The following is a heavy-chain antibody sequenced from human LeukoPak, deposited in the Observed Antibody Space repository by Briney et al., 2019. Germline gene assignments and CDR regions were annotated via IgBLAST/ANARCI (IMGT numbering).Heavy chain of an antibody. V-gene: IGHV3-48*01. CDR2: ISTTGTI. D-gene: IGHD3-3*01. CDR3: ARDSLVFGVVTTFDY. Sequence: GGSLRLSCAASGLTFSRFNMNWLRQAPGKGLEWLSYISTTGTIYYAESVKGRFSISRDNAKNSLYLQMNSLRPEDTAVYYCARDSLVFGVVTTFDYWGQGTLVTVSS. CDR1: GLTFSRFN. J-gene: IGHJ4*02.